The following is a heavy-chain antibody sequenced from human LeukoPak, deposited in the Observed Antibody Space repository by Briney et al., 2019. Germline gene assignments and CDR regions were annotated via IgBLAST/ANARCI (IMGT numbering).Heavy chain of an antibody. CDR3: AREHGYYDSSVPD. D-gene: IGHD3-22*01. Sequence: RASVKVSCKASGYTFTSYDINWVRQATGQGLVWMGWMNPNSANTGYAQKFQGRVTMTRNTSISTAYMELSSLRSEDTAVYYCAREHGYYDSSVPDWGQGTLVTVSS. CDR2: MNPNSANT. CDR1: GYTFTSYD. V-gene: IGHV1-8*02. J-gene: IGHJ4*02.